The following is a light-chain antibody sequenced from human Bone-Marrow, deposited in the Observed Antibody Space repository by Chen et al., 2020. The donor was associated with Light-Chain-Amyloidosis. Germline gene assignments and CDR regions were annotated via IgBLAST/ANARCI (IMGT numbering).Light chain of an antibody. Sequence: SYVLTQPSSVSVAPGQTATTACGGNNIGSTRVHWYQQTPGQAPLLVVYDDSDRPSGIPERVSGSNSGNTATLAISRVEAGDEADYCCQVWDRSSDRPVFGGGTKLTVL. J-gene: IGLJ2*01. CDR2: DDS. CDR1: NIGSTR. V-gene: IGLV3-21*02. CDR3: QVWDRSSDRPV.